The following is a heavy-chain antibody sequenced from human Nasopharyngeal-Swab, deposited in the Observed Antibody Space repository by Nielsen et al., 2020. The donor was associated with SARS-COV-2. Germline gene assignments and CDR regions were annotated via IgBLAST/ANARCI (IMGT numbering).Heavy chain of an antibody. Sequence: WVRQAPGQGLEWMGGLIPINDIANYAQKFQGRFTITAYKSTSTAYMELSSLTSEDTAVYYCAREYYESAGMSPFDYWGQGTLVTVSS. V-gene: IGHV1-69*10. CDR3: AREYYESAGMSPFDY. J-gene: IGHJ4*02. CDR2: LIPINDIA. D-gene: IGHD3-22*01.